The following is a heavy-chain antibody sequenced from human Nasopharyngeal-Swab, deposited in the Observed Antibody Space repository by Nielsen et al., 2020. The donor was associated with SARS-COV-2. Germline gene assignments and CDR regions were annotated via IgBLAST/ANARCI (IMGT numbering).Heavy chain of an antibody. D-gene: IGHD3-9*01. V-gene: IGHV3-7*01. Sequence: GESLKISCAASGFTFSSYWMSWVRQAPGKGLEWVANIKQDGSEKYYVDSVKGRFTISRDNAKNSLYLQMNSLRAEDTAVYYCARGCVLTGPTCNYYGMDVWGQGTTVTVPS. CDR2: IKQDGSEK. J-gene: IGHJ6*02. CDR1: GFTFSSYW. CDR3: ARGCVLTGPTCNYYGMDV.